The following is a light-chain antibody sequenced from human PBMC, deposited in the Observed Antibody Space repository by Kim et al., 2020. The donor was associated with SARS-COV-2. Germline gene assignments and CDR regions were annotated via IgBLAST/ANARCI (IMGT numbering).Light chain of an antibody. CDR2: YDS. CDR1: IIGSKI. V-gene: IGLV3-21*04. Sequence: SYELTQPPSLSVAPGRTAKKKKRTNIIGSKIVHWYQQMPGQAPVLVISYDSDRPSGIPERFSGSNSGNTATLTISRVEAGDEADYYCQVWDSSSDHRVV. J-gene: IGLJ2*01. CDR3: QVWDSSSDHRVV.